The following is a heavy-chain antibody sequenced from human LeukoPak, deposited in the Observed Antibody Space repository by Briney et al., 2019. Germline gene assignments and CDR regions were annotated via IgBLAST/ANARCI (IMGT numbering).Heavy chain of an antibody. J-gene: IGHJ5*02. CDR1: GYTLTELS. CDR2: FDPEDGET. D-gene: IGHD3-10*01. V-gene: IGHV1-24*01. CDR3: ATDLGQPVGESS. Sequence: ASVNVSCKVSGYTLTELSMHWVRQTPGKGLEWMGGFDPEDGETIYAQKFQGRVTMTEDTSTDTAYMELSSLRSEDTAVYYCATDLGQPVGESSWGQGTLVTVSS.